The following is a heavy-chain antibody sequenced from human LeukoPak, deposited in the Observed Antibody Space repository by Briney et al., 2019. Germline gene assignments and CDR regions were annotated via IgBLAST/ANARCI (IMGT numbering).Heavy chain of an antibody. CDR3: ARGAPYYYDSSGYSGWFDP. CDR1: GFTFSSYV. CDR2: ISYDGSNK. D-gene: IGHD3-22*01. J-gene: IGHJ5*02. Sequence: HPGGSLRLSCAASGFTFSSYVMHWARQAPGKGLEWVAVISYDGSNKYYADSVKGRFTISRDNSKNTLYLQMNSLRAEDTAVYYCARGAPYYYDSSGYSGWFDPWGQGTLVTVSS. V-gene: IGHV3-30-3*01.